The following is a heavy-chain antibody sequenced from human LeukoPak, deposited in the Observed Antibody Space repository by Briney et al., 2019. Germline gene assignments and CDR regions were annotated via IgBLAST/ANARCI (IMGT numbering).Heavy chain of an antibody. J-gene: IGHJ6*02. D-gene: IGHD6-19*01. CDR1: GFTFSSYA. CDR3: ARGAGSGWYFVYGMDV. V-gene: IGHV3-23*01. Sequence: GGSLRLSCAASGFTFSSYAMSWVRQAPGKGLEWVSAISGSGGSTYYADSVKGRFTISRDNSKNTLYLQMNSLRVEDTAVYYCARGAGSGWYFVYGMDVWGQGTTVTVSS. CDR2: ISGSGGST.